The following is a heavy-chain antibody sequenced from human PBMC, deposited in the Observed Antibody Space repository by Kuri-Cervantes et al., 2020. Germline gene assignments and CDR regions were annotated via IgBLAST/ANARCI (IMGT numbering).Heavy chain of an antibody. V-gene: IGHV4-34*01. Sequence: GSLRLSCAVYGGSFSGYYWSWIRQPPGKGLEWIGEINHSGSTNYNPSLKSRVTISVDTSKNQFSLKLSSVTAADTAVYYCARDQTTVTTMASKSDAFDIWGQGTMVTVSS. CDR1: GGSFSGYY. D-gene: IGHD4-17*01. J-gene: IGHJ3*02. CDR2: INHSGST. CDR3: ARDQTTVTTMASKSDAFDI.